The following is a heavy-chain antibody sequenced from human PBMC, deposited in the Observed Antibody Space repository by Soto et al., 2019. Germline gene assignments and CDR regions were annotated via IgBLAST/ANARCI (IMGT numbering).Heavy chain of an antibody. D-gene: IGHD6-19*01. CDR1: GYTFTGYY. V-gene: IGHV1-2*04. CDR3: ARSAGSGWYVLDY. CDR2: INPNSGGT. J-gene: IGHJ4*02. Sequence: GASVKVSCKASGYTFTGYYMHWVRQAPGQGLEWMGWINPNSGGTNYAQKFQGWVTMTRDTSTSTVYMELSSLGSEDTAVYYCARSAGSGWYVLDYWGQGTLVTVSS.